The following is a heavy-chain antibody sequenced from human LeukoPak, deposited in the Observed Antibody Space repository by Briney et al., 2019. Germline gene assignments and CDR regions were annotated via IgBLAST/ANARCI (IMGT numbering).Heavy chain of an antibody. Sequence: SETLSLTCTVSGGSISSGGYYWSWIRQHPGKGLEWIGYIYYSGSTYYNPSLKSRVTISVDTSKNQFPLKLSSVTAADTAVYYCARSPLCGGDCPSHFDYWGQGTLVTVSS. D-gene: IGHD2-21*02. CDR3: ARSPLCGGDCPSHFDY. J-gene: IGHJ4*02. V-gene: IGHV4-31*03. CDR2: IYYSGST. CDR1: GGSISSGGYY.